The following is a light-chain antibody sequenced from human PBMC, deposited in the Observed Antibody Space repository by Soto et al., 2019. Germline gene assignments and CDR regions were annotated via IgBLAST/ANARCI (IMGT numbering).Light chain of an antibody. V-gene: IGKV1-8*01. CDR1: QGISSY. CDR2: AAS. J-gene: IGKJ4*01. Sequence: AIRMTQSPSSFSASTGDRVTITCRASQGISSYLAWYQQKPGQAPKLLIYAASTLQSGVPSRFSGSGSGTDFTLTISCLQSEDVATYYCQQYYSYPPLTFGGGTKVEIK. CDR3: QQYYSYPPLT.